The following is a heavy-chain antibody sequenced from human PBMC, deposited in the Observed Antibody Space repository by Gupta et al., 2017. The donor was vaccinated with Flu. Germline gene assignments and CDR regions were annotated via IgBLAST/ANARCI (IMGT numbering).Heavy chain of an antibody. CDR1: GFTFSSYS. J-gene: IGHJ3*02. CDR2: ISSSSSPI. D-gene: IGHD2-2*01. Sequence: EVQLVESGGGLVQPGGSLRLSCAASGFTFSSYSMNWVRQAPGKGLEWVSYISSSSSPIYYADSVKGRFTISRDNAKNSLYLQMNSLRDEDTAVYYCARGWGVLPAAYDAFDIWGQGTMVTVSS. V-gene: IGHV3-48*02. CDR3: ARGWGVLPAAYDAFDI.